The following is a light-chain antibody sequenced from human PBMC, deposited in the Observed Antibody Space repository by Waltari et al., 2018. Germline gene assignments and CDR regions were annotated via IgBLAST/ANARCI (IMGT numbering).Light chain of an antibody. V-gene: IGLV7-46*01. CDR2: DTS. CDR3: LLHYSGPRV. J-gene: IGLJ2*01. CDR1: TGAVTSSHY. Sequence: QAVVTQEPSVTVSPGGTVTLTCGSSTGAVTSSHYPYWFQEKPGQAPRTLVYDTSNNNSWTPARFSGSVVGGKAALTLSGAQPEDEAEYYCLLHYSGPRVFGGGTKVTVL.